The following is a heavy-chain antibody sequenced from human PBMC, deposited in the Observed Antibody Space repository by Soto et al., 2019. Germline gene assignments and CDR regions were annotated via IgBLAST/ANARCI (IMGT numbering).Heavy chain of an antibody. J-gene: IGHJ6*02. CDR2: ISAYNGNT. CDR1: GYTFTSYG. CDR3: ARTPLSYDFWSGYYVARYGMDV. Sequence: GASVKVSCKASGYTFTSYGISWVRQAPGQGLEWMGWISAYNGNTNYAQKPQGRVTMTTDTSTSTAYMELRSLRSDDTAVYYCARTPLSYDFWSGYYVARYGMDVWGQGTTVTVSS. V-gene: IGHV1-18*01. D-gene: IGHD3-3*01.